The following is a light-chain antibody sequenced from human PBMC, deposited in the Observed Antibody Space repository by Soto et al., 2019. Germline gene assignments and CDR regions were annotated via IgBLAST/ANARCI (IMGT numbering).Light chain of an antibody. V-gene: IGKV3-15*01. CDR2: GAS. J-gene: IGKJ1*01. CDR3: QQYNKWPRT. CDR1: QSISSN. Sequence: EIVMTQSLATLSVSPGERGTLSCRASQSISSNLAWYQQKPGQAPRLVIYGASTRATGIPARFSGSGSGTEFTLTISSLQSEDFAIYYCQQYNKWPRTFGQGTKVDIK.